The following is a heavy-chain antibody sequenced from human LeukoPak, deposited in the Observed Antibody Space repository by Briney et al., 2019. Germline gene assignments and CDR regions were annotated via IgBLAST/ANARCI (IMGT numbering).Heavy chain of an antibody. CDR3: ARGGYSYGSHDAFDI. J-gene: IGHJ3*02. D-gene: IGHD5-18*01. V-gene: IGHV1-46*01. CDR1: GYTFTSYY. Sequence: ASVKVSCKASGYTFTSYYMHWVRQAPGQGLEWMGIINPSGGSTTYAQKFQGRVTVTRDTSTSTVYMEVSSLRSEDTAVYYCARGGYSYGSHDAFDIWGQGTMVTVSS. CDR2: INPSGGST.